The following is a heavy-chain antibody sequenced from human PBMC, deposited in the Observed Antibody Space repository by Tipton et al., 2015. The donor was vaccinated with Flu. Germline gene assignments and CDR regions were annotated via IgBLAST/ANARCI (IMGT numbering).Heavy chain of an antibody. CDR1: GGSLTNYY. CDR2: VHYTGKT. Sequence: GLVKPSETLSLTCSVSGGSLTNYYWSWIRQTPQKGLEWIGYVHYTGKTKFNSSLKSRLVMSVDTSKNQLHLRLTSLTASDTAVYYCARHTYARLGPPYFDFWGQGTLVTVSS. CDR3: ARHTYARLGPPYFDF. V-gene: IGHV4-59*08. J-gene: IGHJ4*02. D-gene: IGHD3-9*01.